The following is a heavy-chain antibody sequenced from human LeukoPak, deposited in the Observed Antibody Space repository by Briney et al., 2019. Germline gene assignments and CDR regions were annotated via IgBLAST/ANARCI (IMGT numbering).Heavy chain of an antibody. V-gene: IGHV3-23*01. D-gene: IGHD3-10*01. CDR1: GVTLSSYA. CDR3: AKISSTMIRGALKSIDY. Sequence: GGSLRLSCAASGVTLSSYAMSWVRQAPGKGLEVVSVISGSGGSTHYADSVKGRVTISRDNSKNTLYLQMNSLRAEDTAIYYCAKISSTMIRGALKSIDYWGQGTLVTVSS. CDR2: ISGSGGST. J-gene: IGHJ4*02.